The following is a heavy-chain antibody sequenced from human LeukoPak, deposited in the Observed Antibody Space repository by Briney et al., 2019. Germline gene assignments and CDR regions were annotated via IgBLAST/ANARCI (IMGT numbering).Heavy chain of an antibody. V-gene: IGHV3-74*01. CDR2: ISGDGSSI. J-gene: IGHJ4*02. Sequence: GGSLRLSCVASGFTFRNYYMHWVRQVPGKGLVWVSRISGDGSSIFYADSVKGRFTISRDNAKNSLYVQMNSLRADDSAVYYCARSSNGVYVQWGQGTLVTVSS. D-gene: IGHD2-8*01. CDR3: ARSSNGVYVQ. CDR1: GFTFRNYY.